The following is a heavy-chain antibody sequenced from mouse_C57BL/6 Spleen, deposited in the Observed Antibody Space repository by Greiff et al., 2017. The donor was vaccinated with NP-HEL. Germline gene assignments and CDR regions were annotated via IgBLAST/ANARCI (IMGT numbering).Heavy chain of an antibody. CDR2: INPGSGGT. CDR3: ASTGTMDY. CDR1: GYAFTNYL. V-gene: IGHV1-54*01. D-gene: IGHD4-1*02. Sequence: QVQLQQSGAELVRPGTSVKVSCKASGYAFTNYLIEWVKQRPGQGLEWIGVINPGSGGTNYNEKFKGKATLTADKSSSTAYMQLSSLTSEDSAVYFCASTGTMDYWGQGTTLTVSS. J-gene: IGHJ2*01.